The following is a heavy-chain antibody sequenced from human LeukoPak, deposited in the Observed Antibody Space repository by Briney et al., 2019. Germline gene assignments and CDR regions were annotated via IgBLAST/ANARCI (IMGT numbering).Heavy chain of an antibody. J-gene: IGHJ3*02. CDR2: IYTGGNT. Sequence: GGSLRLSCAASGFTVSSNYMSWVRQAPGKGLEGVSVIYTGGNTYYADSVKGRFTLSRDNSKNTLYLQMNSLRAEDTAVYYCARGYLLRYDAFDIWGQGTMVTVSS. V-gene: IGHV3-53*01. CDR3: ARGYLLRYDAFDI. CDR1: GFTVSSNY. D-gene: IGHD3-16*01.